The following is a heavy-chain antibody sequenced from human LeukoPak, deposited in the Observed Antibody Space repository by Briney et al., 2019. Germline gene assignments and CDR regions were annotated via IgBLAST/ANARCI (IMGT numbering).Heavy chain of an antibody. CDR2: IYTSGST. V-gene: IGHV4-61*02. J-gene: IGHJ5*02. CDR1: GGSISSGSYY. Sequence: SQTLSLTCTVSGGSISSGSYYWSWIRQPAGKGLEWIGRIYTSGSTNYNPSLKSRVTISVDTSKKQFSLKLSSVTAADTAVYYCARDGGRIAAAGLGRWFDPWGQGTLVTVSS. D-gene: IGHD6-13*01. CDR3: ARDGGRIAAAGLGRWFDP.